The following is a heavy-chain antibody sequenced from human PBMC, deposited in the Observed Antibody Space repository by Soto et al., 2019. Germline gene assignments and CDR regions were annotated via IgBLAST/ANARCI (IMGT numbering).Heavy chain of an antibody. CDR3: ARDLYGDGYSLYYFDY. J-gene: IGHJ4*02. V-gene: IGHV1-69*13. CDR2: IIPIFGTA. D-gene: IGHD5-18*01. CDR1: GGTFSSYA. Sequence: GASVKVSCKASGGTFSSYAISWVRQAPGQGLEWMGGIIPIFGTANYAQKFQGRVTITADESTSTAYMELSSLRSEDTAVYYCARDLYGDGYSLYYFDYWGQGTLVTVSS.